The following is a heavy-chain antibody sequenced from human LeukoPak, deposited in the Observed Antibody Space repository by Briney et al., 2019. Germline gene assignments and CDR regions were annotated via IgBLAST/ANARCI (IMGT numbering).Heavy chain of an antibody. V-gene: IGHV3-11*01. Sequence: GGSLRLSCAASGFTFSDYYMSWIRQAPGKGLEWVSYMSHTGSTIYYTDSVKGRFTISRDNSKNTLYLQMNSLRAEDTAVYYCAKVPGDEDIVVVPAAIAYAVHFDYWGQGTLVTVSS. J-gene: IGHJ4*02. CDR3: AKVPGDEDIVVVPAAIAYAVHFDY. D-gene: IGHD2-2*01. CDR1: GFTFSDYY. CDR2: MSHTGSTI.